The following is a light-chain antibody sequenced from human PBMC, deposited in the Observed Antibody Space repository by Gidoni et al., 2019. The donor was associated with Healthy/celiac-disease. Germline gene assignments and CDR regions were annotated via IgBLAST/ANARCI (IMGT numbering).Light chain of an antibody. J-gene: IGLJ2*01. V-gene: IGLV3-25*03. CDR2: KDS. CDR1: ALPKQY. Sequence: SYELKQPPSVSVSPGQTARITCSGDALPKQYAYWYQQKPGQAPVLVIYKDSERPSGIPERFSGSSSGTTVTLTSSGVQAEDEADYYCQSADSSGTYVVFGGGTKLTVL. CDR3: QSADSSGTYVV.